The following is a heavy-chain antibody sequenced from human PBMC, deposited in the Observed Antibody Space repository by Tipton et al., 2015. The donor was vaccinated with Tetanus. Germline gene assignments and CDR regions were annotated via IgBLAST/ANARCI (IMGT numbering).Heavy chain of an antibody. D-gene: IGHD5-12*01. CDR2: VFHSGTT. Sequence: TLSLTCTVSGVSISSNSYYWGWIRQPPGKGLEWNGTVFHSGTTYYNPSLKSRVTISVDTSKNQFSLKLGSVTAADTAVYYCVRHVSGMFSGFDSKFWGQGTLVAVSS. CDR3: VRHVSGMFSGFDSKF. CDR1: GVSISSNSYY. J-gene: IGHJ4*02. V-gene: IGHV4-39*01.